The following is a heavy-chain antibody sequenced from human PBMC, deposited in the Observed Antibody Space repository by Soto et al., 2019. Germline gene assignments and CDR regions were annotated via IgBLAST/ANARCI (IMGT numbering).Heavy chain of an antibody. Sequence: PSVTMSLSCTVDGVYISSYYLSWIRPPAGKGLEWIGRIYTSGSTNYNPSLKSRVTMSVDTSKNQFSLKLSSVTAADTAVYYCARGPDYSHNWFDPWGQGTLVTVSS. J-gene: IGHJ5*02. V-gene: IGHV4-4*07. D-gene: IGHD2-15*01. CDR3: ARGPDYSHNWFDP. CDR1: GVYISSYY. CDR2: IYTSGST.